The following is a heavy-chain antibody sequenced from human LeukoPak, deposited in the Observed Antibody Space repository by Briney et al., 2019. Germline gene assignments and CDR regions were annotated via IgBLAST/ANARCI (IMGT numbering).Heavy chain of an antibody. CDR2: IYYSGSS. CDR1: GGSISSGGYY. CDR3: ARHPSYYYDSSGYPDY. D-gene: IGHD3-22*01. J-gene: IGHJ4*02. V-gene: IGHV4-39*01. Sequence: SETLSLTCAVSGGSISSGGYYWGWIRQPPGKGLEWIGSIYYSGSSYYNPSLKSRVTISVDTSKNQFSLRLSSVTAADTAVYYCARHPSYYYDSSGYPDYWGQGTLVTVSS.